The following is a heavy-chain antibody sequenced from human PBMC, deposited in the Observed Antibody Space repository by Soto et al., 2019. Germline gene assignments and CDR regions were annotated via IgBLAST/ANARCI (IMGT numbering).Heavy chain of an antibody. D-gene: IGHD5-12*01. CDR1: GGSISSGGYS. V-gene: IGHV4-30-2*01. CDR3: ARDPDSGYDLVDP. CDR2: IYHSGST. Sequence: PSETLSLTCTVSGGSISSGGYSWSWIRQPPGKGLEWIGYIYHSGSTYYNPSLKSRVTISVDRSKNQFSLKLSSVTAADTAVYYCARDPDSGYDLVDPWGQGTLVTVSS. J-gene: IGHJ5*02.